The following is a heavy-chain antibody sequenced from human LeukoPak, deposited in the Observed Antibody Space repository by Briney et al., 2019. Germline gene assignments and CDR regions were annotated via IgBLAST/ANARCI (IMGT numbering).Heavy chain of an antibody. J-gene: IGHJ4*02. CDR1: GGSFSGYY. CDR3: AFSQSGQGDY. D-gene: IGHD2-15*01. Sequence: SETLSLTCAVYGGSFSGYYWSWIRQPPGKGLEWIGEINHSGSTNYNPSLKSRVTISVDTSKNQFSLKLSSVTAADTAVYYCAFSQSGQGDYWGQGTLVTVSS. V-gene: IGHV4-34*01. CDR2: INHSGST.